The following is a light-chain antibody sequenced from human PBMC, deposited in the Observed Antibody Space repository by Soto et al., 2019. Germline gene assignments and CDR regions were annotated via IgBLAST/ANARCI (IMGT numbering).Light chain of an antibody. V-gene: IGKV1-5*03. CDR1: QSISSW. J-gene: IGKJ1*01. CDR2: KAS. Sequence: DIQMTQSPSTLSASVGDRVTITCRASQSISSWLAWYQQKSGKAPKLLIYKASSLESGVPSRFSGSGSGTEFTLTISSLQPDDVATYYCQQYDSKGTFGQGTKVES. CDR3: QQYDSKGT.